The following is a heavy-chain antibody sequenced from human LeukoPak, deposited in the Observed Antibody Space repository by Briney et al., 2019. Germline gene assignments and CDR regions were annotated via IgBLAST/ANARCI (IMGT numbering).Heavy chain of an antibody. J-gene: IGHJ4*02. V-gene: IGHV3-23*01. CDR2: ISGSGGST. CDR3: ARASIQRYYFDY. Sequence: PGGSLRLSCAASGFTFSSYAMSWVRQAPGKGLEWVSAISGSGGSTYYADSVKGRFTISRDNSKNTLYLQMNSLRAEDTAVYYCARASIQRYYFDYWGQGTLVTVSS. D-gene: IGHD5-18*01. CDR1: GFTFSSYA.